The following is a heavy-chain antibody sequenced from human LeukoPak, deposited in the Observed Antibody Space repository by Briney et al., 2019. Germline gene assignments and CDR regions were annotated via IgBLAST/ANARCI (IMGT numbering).Heavy chain of an antibody. J-gene: IGHJ4*02. D-gene: IGHD3-9*01. V-gene: IGHV3-48*04. CDR1: GFTFSSYS. CDR3: ARDEYDILTGYRYFDY. Sequence: PGGSLRLSCAASGFTFSSYSMNWVRQAPGKGLEWVSYISSSSSTIYYADSVKGRFTISRDNAKNSLYLQMNSLRAEDTAVYYCARDEYDILTGYRYFDYWGQGTLVTVSS. CDR2: ISSSSSTI.